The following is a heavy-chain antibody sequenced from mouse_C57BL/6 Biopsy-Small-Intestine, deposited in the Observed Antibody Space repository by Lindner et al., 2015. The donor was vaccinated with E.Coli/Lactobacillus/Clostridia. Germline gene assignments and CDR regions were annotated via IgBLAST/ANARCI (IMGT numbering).Heavy chain of an antibody. Sequence: SVKVSCKASGGSFSTYAFSWVRQAPGQGLEWIGRIIPSLSVANYAQKFQGRVTITADKSTSTAYMELTSLRSEDTAIYFCANLGLGWLRSGSFDYWGQGTLVTVSS. D-gene: IGHD1-1*02. CDR1: GGSFSTYA. CDR3: ANLGLGWLRSGSFDY. CDR2: IIPSLSVA. J-gene: IGHJ4*01. V-gene: IGHV1-74*01.